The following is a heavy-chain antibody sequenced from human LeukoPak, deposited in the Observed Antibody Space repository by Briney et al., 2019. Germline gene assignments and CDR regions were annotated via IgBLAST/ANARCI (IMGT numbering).Heavy chain of an antibody. V-gene: IGHV4-61*02. CDR1: AGSISTGSYY. CDR3: ARDPYYVSSGYLYP. Sequence: SETLSLTCTVSAGSISTGSYYWSWIRQPAGKGLEWIGRIYTSGSTNYNPSLKSRVTISVDTSKNQFSLKLSSVTAAATAAYYCARDPYYVSSGYLYPWGQGTLVTVSS. D-gene: IGHD3-22*01. J-gene: IGHJ5*02. CDR2: IYTSGST.